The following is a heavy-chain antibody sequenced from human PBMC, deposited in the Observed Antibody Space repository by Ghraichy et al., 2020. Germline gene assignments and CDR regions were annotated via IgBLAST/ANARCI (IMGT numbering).Heavy chain of an antibody. J-gene: IGHJ6*03. CDR1: GGSISSYY. CDR2: IYYSGST. V-gene: IGHV4-59*01. Sequence: GSLRLSCTVSGGSISSYYWSWIRQPPGKGLEWIGYIYYSGSTNYNPSLKSRVTISVDTSKNQFSLKLSSVTAADTAVYYCARSGIAAAGWWDYYYYYMDVWGKGTTVTVSS. D-gene: IGHD6-13*01. CDR3: ARSGIAAAGWWDYYYYYMDV.